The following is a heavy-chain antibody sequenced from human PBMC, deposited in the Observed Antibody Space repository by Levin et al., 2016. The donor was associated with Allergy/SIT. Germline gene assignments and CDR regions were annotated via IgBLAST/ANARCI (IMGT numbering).Heavy chain of an antibody. CDR1: GFTFDDYG. V-gene: IGHV3-11*01. CDR2: ISSSGSTI. Sequence: LSLTCAASGFTFDDYGMSWIRQAPGKGLEWVSYISSSGSTIYYADSVKGRFTISRDNAKNSLYLQMNSLRAEDTAVYYCARDRNFHLWFGAYYYMDVWGKGTTVTVSS. D-gene: IGHD3-10*01. CDR3: ARDRNFHLWFGAYYYMDV. J-gene: IGHJ6*03.